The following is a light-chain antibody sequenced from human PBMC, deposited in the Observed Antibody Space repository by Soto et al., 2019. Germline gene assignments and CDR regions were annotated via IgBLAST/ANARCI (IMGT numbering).Light chain of an antibody. CDR2: AAS. J-gene: IGKJ1*01. CDR3: QQYHTDWT. Sequence: IQMTQSPSSLSASIGDSVSITCRASESIDNWLAWYQQKPGKAPKLLIFAASTLVRGVPSRFSGRGSGTEFTLTISSLQADDYATFYCQQYHTDWTFGQGTKVDI. CDR1: ESIDNW. V-gene: IGKV1-5*01.